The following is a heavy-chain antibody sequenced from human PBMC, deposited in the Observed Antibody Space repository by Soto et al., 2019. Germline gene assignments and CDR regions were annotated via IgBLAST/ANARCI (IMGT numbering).Heavy chain of an antibody. D-gene: IGHD2-2*01. Sequence: PGGSLRLSCSASGFNFSRYWTHWVRQVPGRGLVWVPHINSDGSRTTYADSVKGRFTISRDNAKNTLYLQMNSLRAEDTAVYYCARDLSSCSSARCYSYYYGMDVWGQGTTVTVSS. CDR1: GFNFSRYW. J-gene: IGHJ6*02. CDR2: INSDGSRT. CDR3: ARDLSSCSSARCYSYYYGMDV. V-gene: IGHV3-74*01.